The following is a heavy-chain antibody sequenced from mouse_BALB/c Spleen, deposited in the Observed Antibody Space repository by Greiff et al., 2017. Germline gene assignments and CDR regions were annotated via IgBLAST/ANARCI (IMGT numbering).Heavy chain of an antibody. D-gene: IGHD2-3*01. V-gene: IGHV5-12-2*01. J-gene: IGHJ3*01. CDR1: GFTFSSYT. CDR2: ISNGGGST. CDR3: ARRDGPAWFAY. Sequence: EVQLVESGGGLVQPGGSLKLSCAASGFTFSSYTMSWVRQTPEKRLEWVAYISNGGGSTYYPDTVKGRFTISRDNAKNTLYLQMSSLKSEDTAMYYCARRDGPAWFAYWGQGTLVTVSA.